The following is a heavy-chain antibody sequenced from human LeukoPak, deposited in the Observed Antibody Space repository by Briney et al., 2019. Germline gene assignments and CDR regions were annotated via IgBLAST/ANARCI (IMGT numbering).Heavy chain of an antibody. Sequence: KPSETLSLTCTVSGDSISSSSSYWGWIRQPPGEGLEWIGSIYYSGSTYYNTSLKSRVTISVDTSKNQFSLRLNSVTAADTAVYYCASALGGHRGYFDYWGQGTLVTVSS. V-gene: IGHV4-39*01. CDR3: ASALGGHRGYFDY. D-gene: IGHD5-18*01. CDR2: IYYSGST. CDR1: GDSISSSSSY. J-gene: IGHJ4*02.